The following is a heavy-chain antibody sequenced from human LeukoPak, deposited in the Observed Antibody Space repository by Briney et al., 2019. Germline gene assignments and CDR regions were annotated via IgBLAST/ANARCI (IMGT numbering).Heavy chain of an antibody. J-gene: IGHJ1*01. V-gene: IGHV3-74*01. CDR2: NKSDGST. CDR3: TRAPSEIGGYYPEYFRH. Sequence: GGSLRLSCAASGFTFSMYWMHWVRQAPGKGLVWVSRNKSDGSTNYADSVKGRFTISRDNAKNTVSLQTNSLRPEDTGVYYCTRAPSEIGGYYPEYFRHWGQGTLVTVSS. D-gene: IGHD3-22*01. CDR1: GFTFSMYW.